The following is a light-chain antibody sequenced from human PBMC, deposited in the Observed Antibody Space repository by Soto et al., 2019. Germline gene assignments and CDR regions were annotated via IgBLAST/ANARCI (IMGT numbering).Light chain of an antibody. Sequence: EIVLTQSPGTLSLSPGERATLSCRASQSVSSSYLAWYQQKPGQAPRLLIYGASSRATGIPDRFSGSGSGTDFTLTISRLEPEDFAVYYCQHYSYSRYFSFGPGTKVEVK. CDR3: QHYSYSRYFS. V-gene: IGKV3-20*01. J-gene: IGKJ3*01. CDR1: QSVSSSY. CDR2: GAS.